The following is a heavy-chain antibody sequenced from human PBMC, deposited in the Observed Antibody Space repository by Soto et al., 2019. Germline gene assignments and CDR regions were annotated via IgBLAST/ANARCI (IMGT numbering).Heavy chain of an antibody. CDR2: IIPMFGTA. V-gene: IGHV1-69*01. Sequence: QEQLVQSGAEVKKPGSSVRVSCKASKGTFNRDAITWVRQVPGQGLEWMGGIIPMFGTADYAQKFQGRVTITVDESTRTAYMELSSLRSEDTAVYYCARRAAVSGTSLWFDPWGQGTLVTVSS. CDR1: KGTFNRDA. CDR3: ARRAAVSGTSLWFDP. D-gene: IGHD6-19*01. J-gene: IGHJ5*02.